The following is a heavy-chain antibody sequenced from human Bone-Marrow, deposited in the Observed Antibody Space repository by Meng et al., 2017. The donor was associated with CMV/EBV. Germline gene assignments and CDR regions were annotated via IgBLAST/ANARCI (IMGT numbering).Heavy chain of an antibody. Sequence: GESLKISCAASGFTFSSYGMHWVRQAPGKGLEWVAFIRYDGSNKYYSDSVKGRFTISRDNSKNTLYLQMNSLRAEETAVYYWAKEPKLVSGGMDVWVQGTTVTVSS. J-gene: IGHJ6*02. V-gene: IGHV3-30*02. CDR1: GFTFSSYG. CDR3: AKEPKLVSGGMDV. D-gene: IGHD6-13*01. CDR2: IRYDGSNK.